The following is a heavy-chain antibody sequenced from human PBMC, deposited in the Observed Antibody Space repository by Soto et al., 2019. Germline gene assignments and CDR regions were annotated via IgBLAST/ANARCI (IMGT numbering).Heavy chain of an antibody. V-gene: IGHV3-74*01. CDR3: ASGPIKTTVAKYYGMDV. CDR2: MKTDASSA. J-gene: IGHJ6*02. Sequence: PGGSLRLSCAASGFTFSVYWMHWVRQAPGKGLVWVSRMKTDASSATYADSVKGRFTISRDNTKNTLYLQMDSLRPEDTAVYFCASGPIKTTVAKYYGMDVWGQGTTVTVSS. D-gene: IGHD4-4*01. CDR1: GFTFSVYW.